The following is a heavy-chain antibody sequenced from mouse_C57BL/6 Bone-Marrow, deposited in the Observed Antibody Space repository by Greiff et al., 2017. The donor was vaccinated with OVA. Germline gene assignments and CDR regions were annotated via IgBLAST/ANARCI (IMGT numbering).Heavy chain of an antibody. V-gene: IGHV3-6*01. Sequence: EVKLQESGPGLVKPSQSLSLTCSVTGYSITSGYYWNWIRQFPGNKLEWMGYISYDGSNNYNPSLKNRISITRDTSKNQFFLKLNSVTTEDTATYYCARAYDDWYFDVWCTGTTVTVSS. J-gene: IGHJ1*03. CDR3: ARAYDDWYFDV. CDR2: ISYDGSN. D-gene: IGHD2-3*01. CDR1: GYSITSGYY.